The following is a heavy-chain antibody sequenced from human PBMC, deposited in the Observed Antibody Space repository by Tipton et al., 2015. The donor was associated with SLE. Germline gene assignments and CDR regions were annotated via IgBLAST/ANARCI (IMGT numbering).Heavy chain of an antibody. J-gene: IGHJ3*02. CDR1: GGSISSGGYY. Sequence: TLSLTCTVSGGSISSGGYYWSWIRQPPGKGLEWIGSIYYSGSTYYNPSLKSRVTISVNTSKNQFSLKLSPVTAADTAVYYCAGRSSSWYRGYAFDIWGQGTMVTVSS. V-gene: IGHV4-39*07. CDR2: IYYSGST. D-gene: IGHD6-13*01. CDR3: AGRSSSWYRGYAFDI.